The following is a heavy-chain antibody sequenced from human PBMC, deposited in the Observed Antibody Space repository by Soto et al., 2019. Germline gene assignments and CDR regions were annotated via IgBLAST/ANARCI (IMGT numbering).Heavy chain of an antibody. CDR2: IYNSGST. CDR3: ARGFVDWLYNYYYYMDV. CDR1: GGSISSYY. Sequence: SETLSLTCTVSGGSISSYYRTWVRQAPGKGLEWIGYIYNSGSTNYNPSLKSRVTISVDTSKNQFSLKLSSVTAADTAVYYCARGFVDWLYNYYYYMDVWGKGTTVTVSS. J-gene: IGHJ6*03. V-gene: IGHV4-59*08. D-gene: IGHD3-3*01.